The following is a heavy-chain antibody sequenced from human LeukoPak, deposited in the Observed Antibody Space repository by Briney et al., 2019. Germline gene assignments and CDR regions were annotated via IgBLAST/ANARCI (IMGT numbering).Heavy chain of an antibody. Sequence: SETLSLTCSVSGGSISSSSYYWGWIRQTPGKGLEWIGSIYYSGSTYYNPSLKSRVTISVDTSKNQFSLKLSSVTAADTAVYYCAREPLGCGGDCLVYGMDVWGQGTTVTVSS. V-gene: IGHV4-39*07. CDR2: IYYSGST. CDR3: AREPLGCGGDCLVYGMDV. J-gene: IGHJ6*02. D-gene: IGHD2-21*02. CDR1: GGSISSSSYY.